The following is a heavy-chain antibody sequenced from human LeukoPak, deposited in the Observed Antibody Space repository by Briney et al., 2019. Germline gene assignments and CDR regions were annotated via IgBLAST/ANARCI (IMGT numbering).Heavy chain of an antibody. Sequence: PGGSLRLSCVASEFTFSSYWMSWVRQAPRKGLEWVANIKHDGSEKYYVDSVEGRFTISRDNAKNSLYLQMNSLRAEDTAVYYCARGRSPGIRAIATDNWGQGTLVTVSS. V-gene: IGHV3-7*01. J-gene: IGHJ4*02. CDR2: IKHDGSEK. CDR3: ARGRSPGIRAIATDN. D-gene: IGHD1-20*01. CDR1: EFTFSSYW.